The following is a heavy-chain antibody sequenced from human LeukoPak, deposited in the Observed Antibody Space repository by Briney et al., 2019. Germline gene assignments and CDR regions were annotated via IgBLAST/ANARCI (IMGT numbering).Heavy chain of an antibody. Sequence: GGSLRLSCAASGFTFNSYSMNWVRQAPGKGLDWVSSISSSSTYIYYAGSVMGRFTISRDNAKNSLYLQMNSLRAEDTAVYYCARALEPSIAVIDYWGQGTLVTVSS. CDR2: ISSSSTYI. V-gene: IGHV3-21*01. CDR1: GFTFNSYS. J-gene: IGHJ4*02. CDR3: ARALEPSIAVIDY. D-gene: IGHD6-19*01.